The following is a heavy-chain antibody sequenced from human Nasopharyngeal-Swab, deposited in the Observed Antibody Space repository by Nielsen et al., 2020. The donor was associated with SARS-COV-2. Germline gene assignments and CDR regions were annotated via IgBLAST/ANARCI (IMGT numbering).Heavy chain of an antibody. CDR1: GFTFSSYS. Sequence: GGSLRLSCAASGFTFSSYSMNWVRQAPGKGLDWVSYITSSSSTINYADSVKGRFTISRDNAKNSLYLQMNSLRADDTAVYYCARVGSSSWYFDYWGQGTLVTVSS. CDR2: ITSSSSTI. V-gene: IGHV3-48*04. J-gene: IGHJ4*02. D-gene: IGHD6-13*01. CDR3: ARVGSSSWYFDY.